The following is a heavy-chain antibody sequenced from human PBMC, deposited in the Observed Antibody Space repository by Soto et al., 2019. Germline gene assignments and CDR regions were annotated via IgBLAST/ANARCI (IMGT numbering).Heavy chain of an antibody. D-gene: IGHD3-9*01. CDR3: ARATRYFDWLFTWGSFDP. CDR2: INAGNGNT. CDR1: GYTFTSYA. J-gene: IGHJ5*02. V-gene: IGHV1-3*01. Sequence: ASVKVSCKASGYTFTSYAMHWVRQAPGQRLEWMGWINAGNGNTKYSQKFQGRVTITRDTSASTAYMELSSLRSEDTAVYYCARATRYFDWLFTWGSFDPWGQGTLVTVSS.